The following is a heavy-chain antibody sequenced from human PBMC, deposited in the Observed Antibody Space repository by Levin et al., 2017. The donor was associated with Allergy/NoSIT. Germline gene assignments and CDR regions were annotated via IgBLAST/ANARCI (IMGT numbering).Heavy chain of an antibody. CDR2: ISGSGGST. V-gene: IGHV3-23*01. J-gene: IGHJ5*02. CDR3: AKDHAGIVLVPAATRVRWFDP. Sequence: GGSLRLSCAASGFTFSSYAMSWVRQAPGKGLEWVSAISGSGGSTYYADSVKGRFTISRDNSKNTLYLQMNSLRAEDTAVYYCAKDHAGIVLVPAATRVRWFDPWGQGTLVTVSS. CDR1: GFTFSSYA. D-gene: IGHD2-2*01.